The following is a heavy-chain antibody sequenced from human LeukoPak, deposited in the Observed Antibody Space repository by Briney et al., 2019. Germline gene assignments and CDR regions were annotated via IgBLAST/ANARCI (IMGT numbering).Heavy chain of an antibody. J-gene: IGHJ6*04. CDR1: GFTFSSYG. CDR3: AEMPDGSGSYGLYYYYGMDV. Sequence: GGSLRLSCAASGFTFSSYGMHWVRQAPGKGLEWVAVISYDGSNKYYADSVKGRFTISRDNSKNTLYLQMNSLRAEDTAVYYCAEMPDGSGSYGLYYYYGMDVWGKGTTVTVSS. V-gene: IGHV3-30*03. CDR2: ISYDGSNK. D-gene: IGHD3-10*01.